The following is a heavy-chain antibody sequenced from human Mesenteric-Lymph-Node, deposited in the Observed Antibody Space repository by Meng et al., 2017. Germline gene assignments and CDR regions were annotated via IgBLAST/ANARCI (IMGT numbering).Heavy chain of an antibody. CDR3: ANRGNPYLDC. J-gene: IGHJ4*02. Sequence: QGQLVQSGAEVKKPGAAVKVSCTASGYTLSSDGFSWVRQAPGQGLEWMGWINRYNGSAYYAQKFQGRVTMTTDTSTSTAYMELRSLKSDDTAVYYCANRGNPYLDCWGQGTLVTVSS. V-gene: IGHV1-18*01. CDR2: INRYNGSA. CDR1: GYTLSSDG.